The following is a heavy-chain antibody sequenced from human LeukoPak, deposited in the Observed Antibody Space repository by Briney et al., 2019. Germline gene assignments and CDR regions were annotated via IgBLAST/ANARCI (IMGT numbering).Heavy chain of an antibody. Sequence: GGSLRLSCSASGFTFSSYAMHWVRQAPGKGLEWVAVISYDGSNKYYADSVRGRFTISRDNSKNTLYLQMNSLRAEDTAVYYCAKGGAAASYYYYGMDVWGQGTTVTVSS. V-gene: IGHV3-30*04. CDR3: AKGGAAASYYYYGMDV. J-gene: IGHJ6*02. CDR2: ISYDGSNK. D-gene: IGHD6-13*01. CDR1: GFTFSSYA.